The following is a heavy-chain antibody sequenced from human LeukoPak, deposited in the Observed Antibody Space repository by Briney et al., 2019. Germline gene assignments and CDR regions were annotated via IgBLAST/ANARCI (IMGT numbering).Heavy chain of an antibody. Sequence: AASVNVSCKASGYTFTGYYMHWVRQAPGQGLEWMGWINPNSGGTNYAQKFQGRVTMTRDTSISTAYMEVSRLRPDDTAVYYCARGPLGSSSSGYYYYMDVWGKGTTVTVSS. CDR1: GYTFTGYY. CDR3: ARGPLGSSSSGYYYYMDV. CDR2: INPNSGGT. D-gene: IGHD6-6*01. J-gene: IGHJ6*03. V-gene: IGHV1-2*02.